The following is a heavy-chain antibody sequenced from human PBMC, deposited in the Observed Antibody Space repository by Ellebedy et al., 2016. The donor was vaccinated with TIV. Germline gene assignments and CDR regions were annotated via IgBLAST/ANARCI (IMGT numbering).Heavy chain of an antibody. D-gene: IGHD6-19*01. V-gene: IGHV1-18*04. Sequence: AASVTVSCKASGYSFTNYGISWVRQAPGQGLEWLGWINTYNGNTNIAQKFQGRVTMTTDTSTNTAYMEVRRLRSDDTAVYYCAREIGAGPVDFHYWGQGTLVIVSS. CDR2: INTYNGNT. CDR3: AREIGAGPVDFHY. CDR1: GYSFTNYG. J-gene: IGHJ1*01.